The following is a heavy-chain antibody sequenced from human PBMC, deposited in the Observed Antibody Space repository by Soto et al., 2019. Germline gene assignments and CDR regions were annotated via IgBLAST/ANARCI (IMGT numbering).Heavy chain of an antibody. V-gene: IGHV1-2*02. J-gene: IGHJ4*02. CDR1: GYTFTGYY. Sequence: ASVKVSCKASGYTFTGYYMHWVRQAPGQGLEWMGWINPNSGGTNYAQKFQGRVTMTEDTSTDTAYMELSSLRSEDTAVYYCATAHDYGDYYFDYWGQGTLVTVSS. D-gene: IGHD4-17*01. CDR3: ATAHDYGDYYFDY. CDR2: INPNSGGT.